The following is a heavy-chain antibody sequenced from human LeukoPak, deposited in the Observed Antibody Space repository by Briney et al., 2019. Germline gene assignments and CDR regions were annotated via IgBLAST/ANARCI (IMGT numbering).Heavy chain of an antibody. CDR3: ASVYSLYDN. CDR1: GGSISSRYY. Sequence: PSETLSPTCSVSGGSISSRYYWGWIRQSPGKGLEWIGGLYYTGSTYYNPSLKSRITISVDTSKNQFSLKLTSVTAADTAVYYCASVYSLYDNWGQGILVIVSS. CDR2: LYYTGST. D-gene: IGHD6-13*01. V-gene: IGHV4-39*01. J-gene: IGHJ4*02.